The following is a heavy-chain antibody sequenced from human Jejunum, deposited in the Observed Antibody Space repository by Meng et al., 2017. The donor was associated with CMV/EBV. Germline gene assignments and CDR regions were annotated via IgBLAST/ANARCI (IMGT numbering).Heavy chain of an antibody. CDR1: GFAFSNFW. V-gene: IGHV3-7*01. J-gene: IGHJ4*02. CDR3: ARRWFGELLSYYFDH. Sequence: GFAFSNFWMSWVRQAPGKGLECVADINHDGSEKYYVDSVKGRLTISRDNTKNSLHLQMNSLRAEDTAVYYCARRWFGELLSYYFDHWGQGTLVTVSS. CDR2: INHDGSEK. D-gene: IGHD3-10*01.